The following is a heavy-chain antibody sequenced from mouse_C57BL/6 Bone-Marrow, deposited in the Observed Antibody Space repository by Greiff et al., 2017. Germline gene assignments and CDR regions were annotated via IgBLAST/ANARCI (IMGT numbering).Heavy chain of an antibody. V-gene: IGHV1-15*01. D-gene: IGHD1-1*01. Sequence: QVQLQQSGAELVRPGASVTLSCKASGYTFTDYEMHWVKQTPVHGLEWIGAIDPETGGTAYNQKFKGKAILTADKSSSTAYMDLRSLTSEDSAVYYCTSAFYYGSLYYYAMDYWGQGTSVTVSS. J-gene: IGHJ4*01. CDR3: TSAFYYGSLYYYAMDY. CDR1: GYTFTDYE. CDR2: IDPETGGT.